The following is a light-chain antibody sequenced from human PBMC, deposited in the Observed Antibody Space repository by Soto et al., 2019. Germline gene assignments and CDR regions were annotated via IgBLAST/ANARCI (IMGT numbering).Light chain of an antibody. V-gene: IGKV1-6*02. Sequence: AIPMTQSPSSLSASVGDRVTITCRASQGIGYDLGWYQQKPGKAPKLLIYASSRLQNGVPSRFSGGGAGTDFILPNSSLQPEDFATYYCLQDYRYPWTFGQGTKVEIK. CDR3: LQDYRYPWT. J-gene: IGKJ1*01. CDR1: QGIGYD. CDR2: ASS.